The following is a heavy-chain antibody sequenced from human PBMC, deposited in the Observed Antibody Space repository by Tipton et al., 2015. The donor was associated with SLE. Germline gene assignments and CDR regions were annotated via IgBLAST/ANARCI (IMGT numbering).Heavy chain of an antibody. CDR3: ASSLYCSGGSCHNY. CDR2: IYYSGST. D-gene: IGHD2-15*01. CDR1: GGSISSHY. V-gene: IGHV4-59*11. Sequence: TLSLTCTVSGGSISSHYWSWIRQPPGKGLEWIGYIYYSGSTNYNPSLKSRVTISVDTSKNQFSLKLSSVTAADTAVYYCASSLYCSGGSCHNYWGRGTLVTVSS. J-gene: IGHJ4*02.